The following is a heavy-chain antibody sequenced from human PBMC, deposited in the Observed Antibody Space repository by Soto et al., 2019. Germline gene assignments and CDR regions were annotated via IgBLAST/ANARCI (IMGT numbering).Heavy chain of an antibody. V-gene: IGHV1-8*01. D-gene: IGHD1-1*01. CDR2: VNPNNGHT. Sequence: QVQLVQSGAEVRKPGASVKVSCKASGYTFTGYDINWVRQATGQGLEWKGWVNPNNGHTGYAQKFQGRVNMGRNMHVPIVHVAEVTQSCEHAGVYYCARVVDCNDFWYDYWGQGTLVTVS. CDR1: GYTFTGYD. J-gene: IGHJ4*02. CDR3: ARVVDCNDFWYDY.